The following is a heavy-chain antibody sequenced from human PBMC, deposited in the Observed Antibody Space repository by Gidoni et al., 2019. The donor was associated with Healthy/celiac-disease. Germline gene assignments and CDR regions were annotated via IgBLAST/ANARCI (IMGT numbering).Heavy chain of an antibody. V-gene: IGHV3-21*01. CDR3: EGDGYNRGNY. Sequence: EVQVVESGGGLVKPGGSLRLSCAASGFTFSSYNMNWVRQAPGKGLEWISFISSGSDYIFYADSVKGRFTISRDNAKNSLYLQMNSLRAEDTAVYYCEGDGYNRGNYWGQGTLVTVSS. CDR1: GFTFSSYN. J-gene: IGHJ4*02. D-gene: IGHD5-12*01. CDR2: ISSGSDYI.